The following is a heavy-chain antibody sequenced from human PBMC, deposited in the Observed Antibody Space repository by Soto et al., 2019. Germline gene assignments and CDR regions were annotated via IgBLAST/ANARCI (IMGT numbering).Heavy chain of an antibody. D-gene: IGHD3-16*01. CDR1: GFTFYKAF. J-gene: IGHJ5*02. CDR3: TVSGGGSDSHHWFYP. CDR2: IGGNTESGTT. V-gene: IGHV3-15*04. Sequence: DVLLVESVGGLVEPGGSLIRSCAASGFTFYKAFLRWVRHAPWKGLEWVGQIGGNTESGTTKYPAPVRGRFTISRDDSSNNMYRQMNSLKIEDIAVYYCTVSGGGSDSHHWFYPWGQGAPVIVSS.